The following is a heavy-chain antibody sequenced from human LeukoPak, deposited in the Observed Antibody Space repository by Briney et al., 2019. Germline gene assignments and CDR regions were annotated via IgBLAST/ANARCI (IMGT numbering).Heavy chain of an antibody. J-gene: IGHJ4*02. CDR1: GFTFSSYS. V-gene: IGHV3-48*01. D-gene: IGHD6-13*01. CDR3: AKDPRRYSRTGGYFDY. Sequence: AGGSLRLSCAASGFTFSSYSMNWVRRAPGKGLEWVSHISTGSSTIYYADSVKGRFTISRDNAKNSLYLQMNSLRAEDTAVYYCAKDPRRYSRTGGYFDYWGQGTLVTVSS. CDR2: ISTGSSTI.